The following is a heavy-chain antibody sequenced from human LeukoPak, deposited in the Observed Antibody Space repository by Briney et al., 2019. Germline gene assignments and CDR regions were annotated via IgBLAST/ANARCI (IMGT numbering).Heavy chain of an antibody. D-gene: IGHD3-22*01. CDR2: ISAYNGNT. CDR1: GYTFTSYG. V-gene: IGHV1-18*01. Sequence: GASVKVSCKASGYTFTSYGISWARQAPGQGLEWMGWISAYNGNTNYAQKLQGRVTMTTDTSTSTAYMELRSLRSDDTAVYYCARDLYYYDSSGHAHIDYWGQGTLVTVSS. J-gene: IGHJ4*02. CDR3: ARDLYYYDSSGHAHIDY.